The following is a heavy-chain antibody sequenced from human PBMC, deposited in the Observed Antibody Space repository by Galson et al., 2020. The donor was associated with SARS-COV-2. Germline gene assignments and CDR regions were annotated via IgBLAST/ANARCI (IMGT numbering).Heavy chain of an antibody. CDR3: ARDYYDSSASTHWFDP. Sequence: ETSETLSLTCTVSGGSISGTIYYWGWVRQPPGKGLEWIGNIFFTGITYYNPSPKSRVTISVDTSKNQFYLKLTSVTAADTAVYYCARDYYDSSASTHWFDPWGQGALVTVSS. V-gene: IGHV4-39*02. D-gene: IGHD3-22*01. CDR1: GGSISGTIYY. J-gene: IGHJ5*02. CDR2: IFFTGIT.